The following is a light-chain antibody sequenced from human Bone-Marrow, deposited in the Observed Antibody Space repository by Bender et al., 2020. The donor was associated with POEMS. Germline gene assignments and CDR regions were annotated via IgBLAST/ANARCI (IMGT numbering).Light chain of an antibody. J-gene: IGLJ3*02. V-gene: IGLV1-44*01. CDR1: NSNIGTNA. CDR3: AAWDAGLRGGV. Sequence: QSVLTQPPSASGTPGQRVTISCSGSNSNIGTNAVNWYQQFPGTAPKLLIYSDNQRPSGVPDRFSACKSGTSASLAISGLQAEDEADYYCAAWDAGLRGGVFGGGTKLTVL. CDR2: SDN.